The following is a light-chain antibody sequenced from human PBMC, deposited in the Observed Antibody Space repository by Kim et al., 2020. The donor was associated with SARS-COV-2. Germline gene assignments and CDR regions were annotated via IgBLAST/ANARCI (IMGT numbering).Light chain of an antibody. Sequence: GQSVTISCTGTSSDVGGYNYVSWYQQHPGKAPKLIIYGVTKRPSGVPDRFSGSKSGNTASLTISGLQAEDEADYYCCSYAGRYTYVFATGTKVTVL. CDR1: SSDVGGYNY. J-gene: IGLJ1*01. V-gene: IGLV2-11*03. CDR3: CSYAGRYTYV. CDR2: GVT.